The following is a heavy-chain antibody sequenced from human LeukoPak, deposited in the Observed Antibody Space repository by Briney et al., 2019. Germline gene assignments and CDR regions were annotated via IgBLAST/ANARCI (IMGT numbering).Heavy chain of an antibody. V-gene: IGHV3-48*04. D-gene: IGHD4-23*01. Sequence: GGSLRLSCAASGFTFSSYSMHWIRQAPGKGLEWVSYISGSSRTMYYADSVKGRFTISRDNAKNSLYLQMNSLRAEDTAVYYCARDLGLYDYGGNIDYWGQGTLSPSPQ. CDR2: ISGSSRTM. CDR3: ARDLGLYDYGGNIDY. CDR1: GFTFSSYS. J-gene: IGHJ4*02.